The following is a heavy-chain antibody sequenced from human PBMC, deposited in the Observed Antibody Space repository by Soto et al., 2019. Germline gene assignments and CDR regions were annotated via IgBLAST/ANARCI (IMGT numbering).Heavy chain of an antibody. CDR3: AREKCSSTSCNHGIDV. Sequence: EVQLVESGGGPVKPGGSLRLSCVASAFTFNNFPMHWVRQAPGEGLQWLASITSSSSYKYYADSVKGRVTISRDNAKNTLLLELTGLRAEDTAVYYCAREKCSSTSCNHGIDVWCLGTTVSVSS. V-gene: IGHV3-21*02. J-gene: IGHJ6*02. D-gene: IGHD2-2*01. CDR1: AFTFNNFP. CDR2: ITSSSSYK.